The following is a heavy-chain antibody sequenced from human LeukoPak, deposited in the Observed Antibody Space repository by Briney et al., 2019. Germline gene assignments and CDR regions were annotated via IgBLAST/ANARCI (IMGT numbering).Heavy chain of an antibody. Sequence: ASVKVSCKASGYTFTSYYMHWVRQAPGQGLEWMGIINPSGGSTSYAQKFQGRVTMTRDTSTSTVYMELSSLRSEDTAVYYCARTDYDFWSGYYLVNWRYYYGMDVWGQGTTVTVSS. V-gene: IGHV1-46*01. CDR2: INPSGGST. J-gene: IGHJ6*02. CDR1: GYTFTSYY. D-gene: IGHD3-3*01. CDR3: ARTDYDFWSGYYLVNWRYYYGMDV.